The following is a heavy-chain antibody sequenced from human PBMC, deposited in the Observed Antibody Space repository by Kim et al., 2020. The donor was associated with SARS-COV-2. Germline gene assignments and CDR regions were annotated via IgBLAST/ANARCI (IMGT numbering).Heavy chain of an antibody. Sequence: GGSLRLSCAASGFTVSSNYMSWVRQAPGKGLEWVSVIYSGGSTYYADSVKGRFTISRDNSKNTLYLQMNSLRAEDTAVYYCARDLRQQLDLSHDAFDIWGQGTMVTVSS. CDR1: GFTVSSNY. CDR2: IYSGGST. J-gene: IGHJ3*02. D-gene: IGHD6-13*01. CDR3: ARDLRQQLDLSHDAFDI. V-gene: IGHV3-66*01.